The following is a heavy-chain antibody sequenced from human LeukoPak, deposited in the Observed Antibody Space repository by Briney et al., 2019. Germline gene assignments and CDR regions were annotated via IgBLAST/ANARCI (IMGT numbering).Heavy chain of an antibody. J-gene: IGHJ4*02. CDR3: AGRIAVADDY. V-gene: IGHV4-39*01. Sequence: SETLSLTCTVSGGSISSSSYYWGWIRQPPGKGLEWIGSIYYSGSTYYNPSLKSRVTISVDTSKNQFSLKLSSVTAADTAVYYCAGRIAVADDYWGQGTLVTVSS. CDR1: GGSISSSSYY. D-gene: IGHD6-19*01. CDR2: IYYSGST.